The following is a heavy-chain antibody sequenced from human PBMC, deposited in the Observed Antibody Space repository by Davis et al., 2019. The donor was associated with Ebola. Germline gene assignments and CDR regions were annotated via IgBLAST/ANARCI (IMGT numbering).Heavy chain of an antibody. V-gene: IGHV4-61*01. CDR2: IYYSGST. J-gene: IGHJ4*02. D-gene: IGHD5-12*01. Sequence: MPSETLSLTCTVSGGSVSSGSYYWSWIRQPPGKGLEWIGYIYYSGSTNYNPSLKSRVTISVDTSKNQFSLKLSSVTAADTAVFYCARPRSLWLRHAFDYWGQGTLVTVSS. CDR3: ARPRSLWLRHAFDY. CDR1: GGSVSSGSYY.